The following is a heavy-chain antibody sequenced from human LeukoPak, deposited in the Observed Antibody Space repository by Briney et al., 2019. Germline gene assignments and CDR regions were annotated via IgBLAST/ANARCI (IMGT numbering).Heavy chain of an antibody. V-gene: IGHV3-23*01. J-gene: IGHJ4*02. CDR2: ITGGGGST. Sequence: GGSLRLSCAASGFTFSSYAMSWVRQAPGKGLEWVSAITGGGGSTYYADSVKGRFTISRGNSKNTLYLQMNSLRAEDTAVYYCAKWGDYDVLTGYYVSDYWGQGTLVTVSS. CDR3: AKWGDYDVLTGYYVSDY. D-gene: IGHD3-9*01. CDR1: GFTFSSYA.